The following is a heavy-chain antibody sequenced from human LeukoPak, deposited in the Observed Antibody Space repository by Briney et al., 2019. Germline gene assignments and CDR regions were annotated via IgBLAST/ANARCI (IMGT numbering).Heavy chain of an antibody. V-gene: IGHV3-23*01. CDR3: AKDQGYSSAWYSRDGFDM. CDR1: GFSFSSYA. D-gene: IGHD6-19*01. CDR2: ISKSGDST. J-gene: IGHJ3*02. Sequence: GGSLRLSCAASGFSFSSYAMSWVRQAPGKGLEWVSAISKSGDSTFYADSVKGRFTISRDNSQNTLYVQMNSLRAEDTAVYYCAKDQGYSSAWYSRDGFDMWGQGTMVTVSS.